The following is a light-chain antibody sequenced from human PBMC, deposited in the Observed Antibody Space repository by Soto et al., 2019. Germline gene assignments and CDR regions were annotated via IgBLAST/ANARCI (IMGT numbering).Light chain of an antibody. Sequence: DLQLTQSPSFLSASVGDRVTITCRASHDISSHLAWYQQKPGKAPKLLIYAASTLQSGVPSGFGGSGSGTEFTLTITSLQPEDFATYYCQQVKTYPLTFGGGTKVEIK. J-gene: IGKJ4*01. V-gene: IGKV1-9*01. CDR1: HDISSH. CDR2: AAS. CDR3: QQVKTYPLT.